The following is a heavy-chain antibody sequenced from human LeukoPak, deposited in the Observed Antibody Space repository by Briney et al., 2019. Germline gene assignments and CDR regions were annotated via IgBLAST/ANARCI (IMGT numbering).Heavy chain of an antibody. CDR3: ARDPITMVRGVIPHSDY. D-gene: IGHD3-10*01. Sequence: SQTLSLPCTVSGGSISSGDYYWSWIRQPPGKGLEWIGYIYYSGSTYYNPSLKSRVTISVDTSKNQFSLKLSSVTAADTAVYYCARDPITMVRGVIPHSDYWGQGTLVTVSS. CDR2: IYYSGST. CDR1: GGSISSGDYY. J-gene: IGHJ4*02. V-gene: IGHV4-30-4*08.